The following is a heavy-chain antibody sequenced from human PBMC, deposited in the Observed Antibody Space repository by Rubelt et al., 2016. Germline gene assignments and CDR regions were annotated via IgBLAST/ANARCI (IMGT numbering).Heavy chain of an antibody. V-gene: IGHV3-66*01. CDR3: ARNWGFDY. CDR1: GFTVSSNY. CDR2: IYSGGST. J-gene: IGHJ4*02. D-gene: IGHD7-27*01. Sequence: EVQLVESGGGLVQPGGSLRLSCAASGFTVSSNYMSWVREAPGKGLEWVSVIYSGGSTYYADSVKGRFTISRDKSKNRLYLQMNSLRAEDTAVYYCARNWGFDYWGQGTLVTVSS.